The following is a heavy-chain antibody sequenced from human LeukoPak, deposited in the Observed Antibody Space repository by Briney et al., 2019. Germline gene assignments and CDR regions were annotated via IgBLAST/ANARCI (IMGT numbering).Heavy chain of an antibody. D-gene: IGHD3-22*01. CDR1: GFTFTNYA. CDR2: ISGGGHST. V-gene: IGHV3-23*01. CDR3: AKGTYDSRGHFDY. J-gene: IGHJ4*02. Sequence: PGGSLRLSCAASGFTFTNYAMTWVRQAPGKGLEWVSCISGGGHSTYYADSVKGRFTISRDNSKNTLYLQMNSLRAEDTAAYYCAKGTYDSRGHFDYWGQGTLVSVSS.